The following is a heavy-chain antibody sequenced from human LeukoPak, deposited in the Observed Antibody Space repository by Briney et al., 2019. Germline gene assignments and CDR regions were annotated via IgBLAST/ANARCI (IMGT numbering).Heavy chain of an antibody. V-gene: IGHV3-48*03. CDR2: ISSSGSTM. Sequence: GGSLRLSCAASGFTFSSYEMNWVRQAPGKGLEWVSYISSSGSTMYYADSVKGRFTVSRDNAKNALYLQMNSLTAEDTALYYCARDLPLGARDSSGYYYWGQGTLATVSS. CDR1: GFTFSSYE. J-gene: IGHJ4*02. D-gene: IGHD3-22*01. CDR3: ARDLPLGARDSSGYYY.